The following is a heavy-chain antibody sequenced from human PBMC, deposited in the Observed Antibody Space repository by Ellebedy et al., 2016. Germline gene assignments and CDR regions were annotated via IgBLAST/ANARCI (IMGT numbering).Heavy chain of an antibody. J-gene: IGHJ5*01. CDR2: VSQSEGT. D-gene: IGHD2-21*02. CDR3: ARDLSGGVWRYDS. CDR1: GYSIARGHY. Sequence: SETLSLTXTVSGYSIARGHYWGWIRQSPEKGLGWIGSVSQSEGTFYNPSLKSRLTVSLDTSNHALSLKMRSLTASDSAVYFCARDLSGGVWRYDSWGQGILVTVSS. V-gene: IGHV4-38-2*02.